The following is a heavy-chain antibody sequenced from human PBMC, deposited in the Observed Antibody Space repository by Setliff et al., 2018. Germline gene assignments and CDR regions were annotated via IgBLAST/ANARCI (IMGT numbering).Heavy chain of an antibody. CDR1: GFTFSSYA. CDR2: ISGSGGST. V-gene: IGHV3-23*01. Sequence: GGSLRLSCAASGFTFSSYAMSWVRQAPGKGLEWVSGISGSGGSTNYADSVKGRFTISRDNSKNTLYLQMNSLRAEDTAVYYCAKGYCSSTSCYVDYWGQGTLVTVS. J-gene: IGHJ4*02. D-gene: IGHD2-2*01. CDR3: AKGYCSSTSCYVDY.